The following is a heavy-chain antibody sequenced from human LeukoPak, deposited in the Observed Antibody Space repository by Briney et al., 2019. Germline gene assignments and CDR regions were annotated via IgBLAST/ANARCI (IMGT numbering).Heavy chain of an antibody. CDR3: ARGRGKRWIQLWSYSY. CDR2: ISAYNGNT. Sequence: GASVKVSCKASGYTFTSYGISWVRQAPGQGLEWMGWISAYNGNTNYAQKFQGRVTMTRNTSISTAYMELSSLRSEDTAVYYCARGRGKRWIQLWSYSYWGQGTLVTVSS. D-gene: IGHD5-18*01. J-gene: IGHJ4*02. CDR1: GYTFTSYG. V-gene: IGHV1-18*01.